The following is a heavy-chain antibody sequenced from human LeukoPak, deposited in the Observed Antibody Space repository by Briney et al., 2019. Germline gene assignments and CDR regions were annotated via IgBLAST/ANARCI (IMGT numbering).Heavy chain of an antibody. D-gene: IGHD1-26*01. CDR2: IYYSGST. CDR1: GASISSYY. V-gene: IGHV4-59*08. Sequence: SETLSLTCTVSGASISSYYWSWIRQPPGKGLEWIGYIYYSGSTNYNPSLKSRVTISVDTSKNQFSLKLNSVTAADTAVYYCARRRGSNIGTFDYWGQGTLVTVSS. CDR3: ARRRGSNIGTFDY. J-gene: IGHJ4*02.